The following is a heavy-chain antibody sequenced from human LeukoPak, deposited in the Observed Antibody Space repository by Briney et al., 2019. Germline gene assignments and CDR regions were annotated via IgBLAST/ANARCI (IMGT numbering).Heavy chain of an antibody. CDR3: ARDTHVGATGFWGYYYYYYMDV. J-gene: IGHJ6*03. CDR2: ISSSGSTI. Sequence: PGGSLRLSCAASGFTFSDYYMSWIRQAPGKGLEWVSYISSSGSTIYYADSVKGRFTISRDNAKNSLYLQMNSLRAEDTAVYYCARDTHVGATGFWGYYYYYYMDVWGKGTTVTVSS. CDR1: GFTFSDYY. V-gene: IGHV3-11*04. D-gene: IGHD1-26*01.